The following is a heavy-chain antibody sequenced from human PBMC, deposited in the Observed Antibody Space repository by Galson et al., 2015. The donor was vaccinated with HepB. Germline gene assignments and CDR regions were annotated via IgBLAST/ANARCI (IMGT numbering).Heavy chain of an antibody. CDR3: ARPLYYYDSSGYFN. V-gene: IGHV3-7*03. CDR1: GFTFSSYW. CDR2: IKQDGSEK. Sequence: SLRLSCAASGFTFSSYWMSWVRQAPGKGLEWVANIKQDGSEKYYVDSVKGRFTISRDNAKNSLYLQMNSLRAEDTAVYYCARPLYYYDSSGYFNWGQGTLVTVSS. J-gene: IGHJ4*02. D-gene: IGHD3-22*01.